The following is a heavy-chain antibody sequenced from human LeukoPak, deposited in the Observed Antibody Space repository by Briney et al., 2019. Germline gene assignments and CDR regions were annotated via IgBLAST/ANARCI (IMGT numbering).Heavy chain of an antibody. CDR3: TRDTAMASND. V-gene: IGHV3-23*01. D-gene: IGHD5-18*01. CDR1: GFTLSIYD. CDR2: IDRGVGSTST. J-gene: IGHJ3*01. Sequence: GGSLRLSCAASGFTLSIYDMSWVRQAPGKGLECVSAIDRGVGSTSTYYADSVKGRFTISRDNSKNTLYLQMNGLRAEDTAVYYCTRDTAMASNDWGQGTMVTVSS.